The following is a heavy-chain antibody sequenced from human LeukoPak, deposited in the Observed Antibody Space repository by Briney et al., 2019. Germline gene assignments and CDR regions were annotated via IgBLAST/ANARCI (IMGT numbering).Heavy chain of an antibody. CDR3: AKDRSSGWYSLQH. J-gene: IGHJ1*01. V-gene: IGHV3-30*18. D-gene: IGHD6-19*01. CDR2: ISYDGSNK. Sequence: GGSLRLSCAASGFTFSSYGMHWVRQAPGKGREWGAVISYDGSNKYYADSVKGRFTISRDNSKNTLYLQMNSLRPEDTAVYYCAKDRSSGWYSLQHWGQGTLVSVSS. CDR1: GFTFSSYG.